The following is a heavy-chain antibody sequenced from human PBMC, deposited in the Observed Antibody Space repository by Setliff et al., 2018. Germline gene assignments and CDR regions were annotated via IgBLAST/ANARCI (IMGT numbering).Heavy chain of an antibody. CDR3: AKGGNITRETYYYYGMDV. J-gene: IGHJ6*02. Sequence: ASVKVSCKASGYTFTSYGISWVRQAPGKGFEWMGWIGPYNGNTYYAQKFQGRVAITTDTSPSTAHMELRSLRSDDTAVYYCAKGGNITRETYYYYGMDVWGQGTTVTVSS. CDR1: GYTFTSYG. CDR2: IGPYNGNT. D-gene: IGHD1-20*01. V-gene: IGHV1-18*01.